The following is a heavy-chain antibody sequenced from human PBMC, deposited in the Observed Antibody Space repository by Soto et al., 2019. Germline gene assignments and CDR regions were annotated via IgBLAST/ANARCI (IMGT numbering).Heavy chain of an antibody. CDR1: GFTFSRYA. CDR3: AKGGIAARPPGDNYYYYYYMDV. D-gene: IGHD6-6*01. Sequence: VQLLESGGGLVQPGGSLRLSCAASGFTFSRYAMSWVRQAPGKGLEWVSAISGSGGSTYYADSVKGRFTISRDNSKNTLYLQMNSLRAEDTAVYYCAKGGIAARPPGDNYYYYYYMDVWGKGTTVTVSS. J-gene: IGHJ6*03. V-gene: IGHV3-23*01. CDR2: ISGSGGST.